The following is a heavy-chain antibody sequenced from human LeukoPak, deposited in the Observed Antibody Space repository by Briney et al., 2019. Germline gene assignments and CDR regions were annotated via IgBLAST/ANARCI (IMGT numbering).Heavy chain of an antibody. D-gene: IGHD3-9*01. Sequence: GASVKVSCKASGYSFTDYGVHWVRQAPGQRLEWMGWINAGNGNTKYSQKFQGRVTITRDTSASTAYMELSSLRSEDTAVYYCARDLRYFDWLYCLDPWGQGTQVTVSS. V-gene: IGHV1-3*01. CDR3: ARDLRYFDWLYCLDP. CDR2: INAGNGNT. J-gene: IGHJ5*02. CDR1: GYSFTDYG.